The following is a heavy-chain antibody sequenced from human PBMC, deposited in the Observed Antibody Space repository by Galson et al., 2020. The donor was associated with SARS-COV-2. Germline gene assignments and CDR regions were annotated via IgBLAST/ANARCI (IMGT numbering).Heavy chain of an antibody. J-gene: IGHJ6*02. Sequence: SETLSLTCAVYGGSFSGYYWSWIRQPPGKGLEWIGEINHSGSTNYNPSLKSRVTISVDTSKNQFSLKLSSVTAADTAVYYCARVAGIRSIVVVPAAKVGYYYYGMDVWGQGTTVTVSS. CDR2: INHSGST. D-gene: IGHD2-2*01. CDR1: GGSFSGYY. CDR3: ARVAGIRSIVVVPAAKVGYYYYGMDV. V-gene: IGHV4-34*01.